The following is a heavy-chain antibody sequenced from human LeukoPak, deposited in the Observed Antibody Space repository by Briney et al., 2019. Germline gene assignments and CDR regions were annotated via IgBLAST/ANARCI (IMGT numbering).Heavy chain of an antibody. CDR3: ARDSITIFGVVNPFDY. CDR1: GFTFSSYS. CDR2: ISSSSSTT. Sequence: GGSLRLSCAASGFTFSSYSMNWVRQAPGKGLEWVSYISSSSSTTYYADSVKGRFTISRDNAKNSLYLQMNSLRAEDTAVYYCARDSITIFGVVNPFDYWGQGTLVTVSS. V-gene: IGHV3-48*01. D-gene: IGHD3-3*01. J-gene: IGHJ4*02.